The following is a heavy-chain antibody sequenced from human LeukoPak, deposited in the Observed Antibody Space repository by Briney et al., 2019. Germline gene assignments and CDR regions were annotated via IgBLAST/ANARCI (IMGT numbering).Heavy chain of an antibody. CDR2: IYYSGST. J-gene: IGHJ4*02. CDR3: ARGYSSGSLYYFDY. Sequence: SETLSLTWTVSGGSISSGGYYWSWIRQHPGKGLEWIGYIYYSGSTYYNPSLKSRVTISVDTSKNQFSLKLSSVTAADTAVYYCARGYSSGSLYYFDYWGQGTLVTVSS. D-gene: IGHD6-19*01. CDR1: GGSISSGGYY. V-gene: IGHV4-31*02.